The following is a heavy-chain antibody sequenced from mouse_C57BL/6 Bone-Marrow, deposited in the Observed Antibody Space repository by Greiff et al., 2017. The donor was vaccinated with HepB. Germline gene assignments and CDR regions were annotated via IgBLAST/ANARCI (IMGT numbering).Heavy chain of an antibody. V-gene: IGHV14-1*01. CDR2: IDPEDGDT. CDR1: GFNIKDYY. J-gene: IGHJ4*01. D-gene: IGHD2-4*01. CDR3: TTPPIYYDYPYAMDY. Sequence: VQLQHSGAELVRPGASVKLSCTASGFNIKDYYMHWVKQRPEQGLEWIGRIDPEDGDTEYAPKFQGKATMTADTSSKTAYPELSSLTSEDTAVYYCTTPPIYYDYPYAMDYWGQGTSVSVSS.